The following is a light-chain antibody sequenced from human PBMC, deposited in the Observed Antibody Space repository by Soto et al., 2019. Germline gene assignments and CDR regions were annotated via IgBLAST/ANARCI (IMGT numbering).Light chain of an antibody. CDR3: SSYTSSSTWV. CDR1: SSDVGGYNY. V-gene: IGLV2-14*01. Sequence: QSALTQPASVSGSPGQSITISCTGTSSDVGGYNYVSWYQQHPGKAPKLMIYDVSNRPSGVSNRFSGSKSGNTASLTIGGVQAEDAADYYCSSYTSSSTWVFGGGTKLTVL. CDR2: DVS. J-gene: IGLJ3*02.